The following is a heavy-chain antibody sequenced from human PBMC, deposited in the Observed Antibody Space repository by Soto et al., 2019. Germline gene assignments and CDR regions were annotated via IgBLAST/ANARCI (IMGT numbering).Heavy chain of an antibody. Sequence: SVKVSCKASGGTFSSYAISWVRQAPGQGLEWMGGIIPIFGTANYAQKFQGRVTITADESTSTAYMELSSLRSEDTAVYYCAKRGGSGTAFDYWGQGTLVTVSS. CDR3: AKRGGSGTAFDY. V-gene: IGHV1-69*13. J-gene: IGHJ4*02. CDR2: IIPIFGTA. CDR1: GGTFSSYA. D-gene: IGHD5-18*01.